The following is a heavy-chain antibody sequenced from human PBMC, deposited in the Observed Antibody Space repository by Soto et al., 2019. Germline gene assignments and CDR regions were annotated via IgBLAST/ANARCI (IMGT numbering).Heavy chain of an antibody. CDR2: ITSRTAGGTA. V-gene: IGHV3-15*01. CDR3: TTASTQTFCDGWPCYPLQTKIHDS. J-gene: IGHJ4*02. CDR1: GFTFSNGW. D-gene: IGHD2-21*01. Sequence: EVQLVESGGGLVKPGGSRRLSCAASGFTFSNGWMSWVRQAPGKGLGWVGRITSRTAGGTADYSAPVKGRFTISRDDSKDTLYLQMNSLQTEDTAVYYCTTASTQTFCDGWPCYPLQTKIHDSWRQGTLVTVSS.